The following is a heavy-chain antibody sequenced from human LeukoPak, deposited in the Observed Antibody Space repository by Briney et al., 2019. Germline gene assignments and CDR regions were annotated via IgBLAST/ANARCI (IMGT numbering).Heavy chain of an antibody. CDR1: GVTFSSYA. CDR3: ARDFSYSPNALDY. Sequence: QPRRSLRLSCACSGVTFSSYAMHWVRQAPRKGLEWVAVISYVVSKKYYADSVKGRFTISRDNSKNTLYLQMNSLRAEDTTVYYCARDFSYSPNALDYWGQGTLVTVSS. J-gene: IGHJ4*02. CDR2: ISYVVSKK. D-gene: IGHD5-18*01. V-gene: IGHV3-30-3*01.